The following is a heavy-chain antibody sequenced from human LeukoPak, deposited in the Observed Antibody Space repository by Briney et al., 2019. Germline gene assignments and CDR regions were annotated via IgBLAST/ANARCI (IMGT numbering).Heavy chain of an antibody. V-gene: IGHV4-34*01. J-gene: IGHJ6*03. CDR1: GGSFSGYY. CDR3: YGTWDYYYYYYMDV. CDR2: INHSGST. Sequence: PSETLSLTCAVYGGSFSGYYWSWIRQPPGKGLEWIGEINHSGSTNYNPSLKSRVTISVDTSKNQFSLKLSSVTAADTAVYYCYGTWDYYYYYYMDVWGKGTTVTVSS. D-gene: IGHD4-17*01.